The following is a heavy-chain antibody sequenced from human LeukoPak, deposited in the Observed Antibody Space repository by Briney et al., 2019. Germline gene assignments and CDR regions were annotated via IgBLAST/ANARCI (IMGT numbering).Heavy chain of an antibody. CDR1: GGSISSYY. D-gene: IGHD3-10*01. CDR3: ARVAYYYGSRSYWGPDLYYFDY. Sequence: SETLSLTCTVSGGSISSYYWSWIRQPPGKGLEWIGYIYYSGSTNYNPSPKSRVTISVDTSKNQFSLKLSSVTAADTAVYYCARVAYYYGSRSYWGPDLYYFDYWGQGTLVTVSS. J-gene: IGHJ4*02. V-gene: IGHV4-59*01. CDR2: IYYSGST.